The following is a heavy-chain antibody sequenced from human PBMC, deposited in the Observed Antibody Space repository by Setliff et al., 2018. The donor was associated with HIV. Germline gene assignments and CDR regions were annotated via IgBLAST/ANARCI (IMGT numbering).Heavy chain of an antibody. V-gene: IGHV4-39*01. J-gene: IGHJ6*03. D-gene: IGHD3-10*01. Sequence: PSETLSLTCTVSGASISSRSYYWGWIRQPPGKGLEWLGSIFYSGTTDYNPSLKSRVSISVDTSKNQFSLKLSSVTAADTAVYYCAKGFTMVRGAADYYYYYMDVWGKGTTVTVSS. CDR1: GASISSRSYY. CDR2: IFYSGTT. CDR3: AKGFTMVRGAADYYYYYMDV.